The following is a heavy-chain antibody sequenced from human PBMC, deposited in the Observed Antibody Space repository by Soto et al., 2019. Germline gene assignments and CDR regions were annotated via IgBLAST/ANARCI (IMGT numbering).Heavy chain of an antibody. CDR2: MYHSGST. D-gene: IGHD3-16*02. J-gene: IGHJ5*02. CDR1: GGSISSGGYS. CDR3: ARYMITFGGVIVHNWFDP. Sequence: SETLSLTCAVSGGSISSGGYSWSWIRQPPGKGLEWIGYMYHSGSTYYNPSLKSRVTISIDRSKNQFSLKLSSVTAADTAVYYCARYMITFGGVIVHNWFDPWGQGTLVTVS. V-gene: IGHV4-30-2*01.